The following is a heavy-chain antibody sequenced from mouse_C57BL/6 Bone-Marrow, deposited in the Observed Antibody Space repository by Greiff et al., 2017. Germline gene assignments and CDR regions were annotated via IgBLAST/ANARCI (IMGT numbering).Heavy chain of an antibody. V-gene: IGHV14-4*01. CDR2: IDPENGDT. J-gene: IGHJ3*01. Sequence: EVQLQQSGAELVRPGASVKLSCTASGFNIKDDYMHWVKQRPEQGLEWIGWIDPENGDTEYASKFQGKATITADTSSNTAYLQLSSLTSEDTAVYYCTPDYYGSNYGFAYWGQGTLVAVSA. CDR1: GFNIKDDY. D-gene: IGHD1-1*01. CDR3: TPDYYGSNYGFAY.